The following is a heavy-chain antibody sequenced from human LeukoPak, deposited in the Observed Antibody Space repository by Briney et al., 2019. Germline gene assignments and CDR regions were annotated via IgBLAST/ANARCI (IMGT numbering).Heavy chain of an antibody. CDR3: ARSSGVRYNWNWQPAGYMDV. V-gene: IGHV3-33*01. Sequence: GGSLRLSCAASGFTFSSYGMHWVRQAPGKGLEWVAVIWYDGSNKYYADSVKGRFTISRDNSKNTLYLQMNSLRAEDTAVYYCARSSGVRYNWNWQPAGYMDVRGKGTTVTVSS. J-gene: IGHJ6*03. CDR2: IWYDGSNK. D-gene: IGHD1-7*01. CDR1: GFTFSSYG.